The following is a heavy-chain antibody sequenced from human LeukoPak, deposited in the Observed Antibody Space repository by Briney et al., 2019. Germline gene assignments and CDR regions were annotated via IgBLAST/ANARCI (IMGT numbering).Heavy chain of an antibody. CDR3: ASRGYYGGSYYFDY. V-gene: IGHV1-18*01. Sequence: ASVKVSCKASGYTFTSYGISWVRQAPGQGLEWMGWISAYNGNTNYAQKLQGRVTMTTDASTSTAYMELRSLRSDDTAVYYCASRGYYGGSYYFDYWGQGTLVTVSS. CDR2: ISAYNGNT. D-gene: IGHD4-23*01. J-gene: IGHJ4*02. CDR1: GYTFTSYG.